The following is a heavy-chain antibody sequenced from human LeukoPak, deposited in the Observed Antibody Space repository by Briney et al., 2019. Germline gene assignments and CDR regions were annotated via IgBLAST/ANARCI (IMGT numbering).Heavy chain of an antibody. CDR2: IYYSGST. J-gene: IGHJ6*03. CDR1: GGSISSYY. V-gene: IGHV4-59*01. CDR3: ARLSHYYYMGV. Sequence: KPSETLSLTCTVSGGSISSYYWSWIRQPPGKGLEWIGSIYYSGSTNYNPSLKSRVTISVETSKNQFSLKLSSVTAADTAVYYCARLSHYYYMGVWGKGTTVTISS.